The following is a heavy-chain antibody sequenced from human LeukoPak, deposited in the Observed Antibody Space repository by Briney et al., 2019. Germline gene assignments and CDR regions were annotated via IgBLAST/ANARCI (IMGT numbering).Heavy chain of an antibody. V-gene: IGHV4/OR15-8*02. J-gene: IGHJ4*02. Sequence: SETLSLTCGVSGGSISGTNRWSWVRQPPGQGLEWIGEISLAGETNFNPSLNGRVTMSLHKSTNKLYLPLTSVTAADTATYFCSRESGPFCPFGYWGQGTLVIVSS. CDR3: SRESGPFCPFGY. D-gene: IGHD1-26*01. CDR2: ISLAGET. CDR1: GGSISGTNR.